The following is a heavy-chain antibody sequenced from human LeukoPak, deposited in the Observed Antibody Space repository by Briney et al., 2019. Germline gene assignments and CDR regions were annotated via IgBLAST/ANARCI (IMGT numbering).Heavy chain of an antibody. CDR2: ISYDGSNK. V-gene: IGHV3-30*18. CDR1: GFPFSSYG. D-gene: IGHD1-26*01. CDR3: AKGKWELTVPFDY. J-gene: IGHJ4*02. Sequence: QPGGSLRLSCSASGFPFSSYGMHWVRQAPGKGLEWVAVISYDGSNKYYADSVKGRFTISRDNSKNTLYLQMNSLRAEDTAVYYCAKGKWELTVPFDYWGQGTLVTVSS.